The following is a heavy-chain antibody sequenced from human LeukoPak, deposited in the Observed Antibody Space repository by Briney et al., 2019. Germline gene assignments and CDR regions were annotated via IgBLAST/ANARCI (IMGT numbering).Heavy chain of an antibody. V-gene: IGHV1-2*02. CDR1: GYTFTGYY. D-gene: IGHD3-10*01. Sequence: GASVKESCKASGYTFTGYYMHWVRRAAGQGLEWMGWINPNSGGTNYAQKFQGRVVMTMDTSIRTAYMELNRPRSDDAAGRYLARDELLFGELSSYNYGMDVWGEGTTVPVPS. CDR3: ARDELLFGELSSYNYGMDV. CDR2: INPNSGGT. J-gene: IGHJ6*01.